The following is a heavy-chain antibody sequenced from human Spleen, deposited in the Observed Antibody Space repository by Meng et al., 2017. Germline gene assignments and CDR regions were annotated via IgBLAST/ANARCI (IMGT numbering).Heavy chain of an antibody. V-gene: IGHV4-4*02. J-gene: IGHJ4*02. CDR2: IYYSGST. Sequence: QVQLQESGPGLVKPSGTLSLTCAVSGGSVSSGDWWSWVRQPPGKGLEWIGSIYYSGSTYYNPSLKSRVTISVDTSKNQFSLKLSSVTAADTAVYYCARWALRLGELSSDYWGQGTLVTVSS. CDR3: ARWALRLGELSSDY. CDR1: GGSVSSGDW. D-gene: IGHD3-16*02.